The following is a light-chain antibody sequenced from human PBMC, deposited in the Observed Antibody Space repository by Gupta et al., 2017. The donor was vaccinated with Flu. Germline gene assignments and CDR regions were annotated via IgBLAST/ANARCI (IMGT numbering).Light chain of an antibody. Sequence: EIVLTQSPGSLSLSPGERATLSCRASQSVSSSYLAWYQQKPGQSPRLLIFGASSRATGIPDRFSGSGAGTDFTLTISSLEPEDFAVYYCQQYDSSPPPLSFGRGTKLEI. CDR3: QQYDSSPPPLS. V-gene: IGKV3-20*01. CDR1: QSVSSSY. CDR2: GAS. J-gene: IGKJ2*03.